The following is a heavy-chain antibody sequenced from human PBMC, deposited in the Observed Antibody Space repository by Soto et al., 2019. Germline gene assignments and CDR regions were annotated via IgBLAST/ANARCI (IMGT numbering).Heavy chain of an antibody. CDR1: GFSLTPSGGG. V-gene: IGHV2-5*02. J-gene: IGHJ4*02. D-gene: IGHD3-3*01. CDR3: AHRVIRTVFGLVKTTAIYFDF. CDR2: IYWDDDK. Sequence: QITLNESGPTQVKPRQTLTLTCTCSGFSLTPSGGGVGWIRQSPGKAPEWLALIYWDDDKRYSPSLKSRLTITKDTSKNQVVMTMSDLDPADTATYYCAHRVIRTVFGLVKTTAIYFDFWGQGTPVAVSS.